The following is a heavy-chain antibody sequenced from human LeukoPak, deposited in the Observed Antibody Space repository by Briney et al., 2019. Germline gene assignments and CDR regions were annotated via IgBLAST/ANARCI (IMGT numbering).Heavy chain of an antibody. CDR3: ASSLSGTLDY. Sequence: GESLRLSCAASGFTFSSYSMNWVRQAPGKGLEWVSSISSSSSYIYYADSVKGRFTISRDNAKNSLYLQMNSLRAEDTAVYYCASSLSGTLDYWGQGTLVTVSS. D-gene: IGHD1-26*01. CDR2: ISSSSSYI. V-gene: IGHV3-21*01. CDR1: GFTFSSYS. J-gene: IGHJ4*02.